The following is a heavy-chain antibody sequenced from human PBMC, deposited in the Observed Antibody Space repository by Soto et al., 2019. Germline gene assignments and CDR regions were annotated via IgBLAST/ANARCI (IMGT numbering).Heavy chain of an antibody. CDR1: GGSISSSSYY. V-gene: IGHV4-39*01. CDR3: ARGGYCSGGSCYNWFDP. J-gene: IGHJ5*02. CDR2: IYYSGST. Sequence: PSETLSLTCTVSGGSISSSSYYWGWIRQPPGKGLEWIRSIYYSGSTYYNPSLKSRVTISVDTSKNQFSLKLSSVTAADTAVYYCARGGYCSGGSCYNWFDPWGQGTLVTVSS. D-gene: IGHD2-15*01.